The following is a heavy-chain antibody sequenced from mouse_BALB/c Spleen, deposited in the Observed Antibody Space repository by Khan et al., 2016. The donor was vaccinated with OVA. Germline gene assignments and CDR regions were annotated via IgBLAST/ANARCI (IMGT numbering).Heavy chain of an antibody. Sequence: QIQLVQSGAELVRPGSSVKISCKASGYAFSNYWMNWVKQRPGQGLEWIGQIYPGDGDTSFNGKFRGKATLTADKSSSTAYMQLSSLTSEDSAVYFCARSGYDYFAYWGQGTLVTVYA. J-gene: IGHJ3*01. V-gene: IGHV1-80*01. CDR2: IYPGDGDT. CDR3: ARSGYDYFAY. CDR1: GYAFSNYW. D-gene: IGHD2-14*01.